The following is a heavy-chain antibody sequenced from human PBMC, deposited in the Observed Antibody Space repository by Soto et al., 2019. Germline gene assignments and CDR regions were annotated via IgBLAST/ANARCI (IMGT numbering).Heavy chain of an antibody. CDR2: IYDTGISGYTPSP. Sequence: SETLSLTCTVSGGSITSSYWSWIRRPPGKGLEWIAYIYDTGISGYTPSPSYNPSLKSRVTISVDTSKNQFSLKLSSVTAADTAVYYCARPYSSSSTYYYYGTDVWGQGTTVTVS. V-gene: IGHV4-59*08. J-gene: IGHJ6*02. CDR3: ARPYSSSSTYYYYGTDV. CDR1: GGSITSSY. D-gene: IGHD6-6*01.